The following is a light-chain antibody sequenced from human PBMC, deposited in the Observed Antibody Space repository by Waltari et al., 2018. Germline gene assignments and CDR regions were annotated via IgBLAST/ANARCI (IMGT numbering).Light chain of an antibody. CDR1: PSTVGNNV. Sequence: QSVLTQPPSVSAAPGHKVSISCSGTPSTVGNNVVFWYRQLPGSAPKLLIYETNGRPTGTPDRFSGSKSATTAILDIAGLQPGDEADYYCGTWDSSLALWLFGGGTKLTV. CDR3: GTWDSSLALWL. J-gene: IGLJ3*02. CDR2: ETN. V-gene: IGLV1-51*02.